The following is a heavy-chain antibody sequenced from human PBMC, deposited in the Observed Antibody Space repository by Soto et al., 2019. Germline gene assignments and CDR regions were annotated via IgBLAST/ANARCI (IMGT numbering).Heavy chain of an antibody. D-gene: IGHD1-26*01. CDR2: ISSSSRTI. Sequence: EVQLVESGGGLVQPGGSLRLSCAASGFTFSSYSMNWVRQAPGKGLEWVSYISSSSRTIYYADSVKGRFTISRDNAKNSLYLQMNSLRAEDTAVYYCARGGDYYYYYMDVWGKGTTVTVSS. V-gene: IGHV3-48*01. J-gene: IGHJ6*03. CDR1: GFTFSSYS. CDR3: ARGGDYYYYYMDV.